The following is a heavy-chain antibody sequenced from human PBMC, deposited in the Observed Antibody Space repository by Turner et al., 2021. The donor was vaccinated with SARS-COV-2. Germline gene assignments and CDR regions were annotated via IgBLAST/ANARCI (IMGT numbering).Heavy chain of an antibody. Sequence: EVQLVESGGGLVKPGGSLRLSCAASGFTFSSYSMNWVRQAPGKGLEWVSVIYSGGSPYYADSVKGRFTISRDNSKNTLYLQMNSLRAEDTAVYYCARQLWLRGGFDYWGQGTLVTVSS. V-gene: IGHV3-66*04. D-gene: IGHD5-18*01. CDR2: IYSGGSP. CDR3: ARQLWLRGGFDY. J-gene: IGHJ4*02. CDR1: GFTFSSYS.